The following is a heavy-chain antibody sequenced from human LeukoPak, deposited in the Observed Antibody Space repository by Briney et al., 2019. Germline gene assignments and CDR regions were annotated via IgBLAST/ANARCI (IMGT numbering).Heavy chain of an antibody. Sequence: SETLSLTCTVSGYSISSGYYWGWIRQPPGKGLEWIGSIYHSGSTYYNPSLKSRVTISVDTSKNQISLKLSSVTAADTAVYYCARHDSSGYYWFDYWGQGTPVTVSS. V-gene: IGHV4-38-2*02. CDR2: IYHSGST. D-gene: IGHD3-22*01. CDR3: ARHDSSGYYWFDY. CDR1: GYSISSGYY. J-gene: IGHJ4*02.